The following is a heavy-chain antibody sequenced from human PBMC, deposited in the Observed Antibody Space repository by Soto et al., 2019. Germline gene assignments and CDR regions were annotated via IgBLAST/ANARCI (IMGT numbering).Heavy chain of an antibody. CDR2: SHQSGNT. CDR1: GVSIGSHDW. CDR3: ATRDTGRVY. D-gene: IGHD5-18*01. J-gene: IGHJ4*02. V-gene: IGHV4-4*02. Sequence: QVQLQESGPGLVKPSGTLSLTCAVSGVSIGSHDWWTWVRQPPGKGLEWIGESHQSGNTNYNSSLGSRGTISLDKSKNHFSLQRSSVTVADTAVYYCATRDTGRVYWGQGTLVTVSS.